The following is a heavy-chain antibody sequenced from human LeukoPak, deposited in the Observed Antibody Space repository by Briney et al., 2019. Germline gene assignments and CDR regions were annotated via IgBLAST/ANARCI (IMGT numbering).Heavy chain of an antibody. Sequence: GASVKVSCKTSGYNYATSGISWVRQDPGQGIEWMGWISVQNGNIKYAHKFQGRVNLTTDTSTTSAYMELRSLTSDDTAVYYCARDSGSYWNYFDYWGQGTLVTVSS. CDR3: ARDSGSYWNYFDY. J-gene: IGHJ4*02. CDR1: GYNYATSG. V-gene: IGHV1-18*01. CDR2: ISVQNGNI. D-gene: IGHD1-26*01.